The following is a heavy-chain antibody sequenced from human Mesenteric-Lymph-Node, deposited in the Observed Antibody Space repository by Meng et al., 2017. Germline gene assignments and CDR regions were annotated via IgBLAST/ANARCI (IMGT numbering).Heavy chain of an antibody. Sequence: QGQVQESGPGLVMLSGTRSLTCAVSGGSISSSNWWSWVRQPPGKGLEWIGEIYHSGSTNSNPSLKSRVTISVDKSKNQFSLKLSSVTAADTAVYYCARGDTIIRGVIGYWGQGSLVTVSS. D-gene: IGHD3-10*01. CDR1: GGSISSSNW. V-gene: IGHV4-4*02. J-gene: IGHJ4*02. CDR2: IYHSGST. CDR3: ARGDTIIRGVIGY.